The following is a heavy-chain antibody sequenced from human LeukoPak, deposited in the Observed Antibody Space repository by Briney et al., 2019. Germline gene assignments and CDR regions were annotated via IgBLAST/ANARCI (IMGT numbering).Heavy chain of an antibody. Sequence: PGGSLRLSCAASGFTFRSYWMHWVRLPPGKGLVWVSRIKSDGSSTSYADFVKGRFTISRDNAKNSLYLQMNSLRAEDTAVYYCARRRDSGSLQHFDYWGQGTLVTVSS. V-gene: IGHV3-74*01. CDR2: IKSDGSST. CDR3: ARRRDSGSLQHFDY. J-gene: IGHJ4*02. CDR1: GFTFRSYW. D-gene: IGHD1-26*01.